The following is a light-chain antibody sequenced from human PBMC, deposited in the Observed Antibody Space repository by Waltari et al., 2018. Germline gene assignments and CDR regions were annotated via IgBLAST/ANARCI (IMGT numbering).Light chain of an antibody. CDR1: QVVSPW. V-gene: IGKV1-5*03. CDR3: QQYQDYST. J-gene: IGKJ2*01. CDR2: KAS. Sequence: DIQLTQSPSTLSASVGDRVTITCRASQVVSPWLAWHQQRPGKAPKLLIYKASLLESGVPSRFSGSGSGTDVTLTISSLQPDDFATYYCQQYQDYSTFGQGTKVEIK.